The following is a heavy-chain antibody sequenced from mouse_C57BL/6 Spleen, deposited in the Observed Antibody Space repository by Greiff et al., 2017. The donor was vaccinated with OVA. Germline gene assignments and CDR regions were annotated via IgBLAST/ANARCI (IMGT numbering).Heavy chain of an antibody. D-gene: IGHD1-1*01. CDR2: ISSGSSTI. Sequence: EVHLVESGGGLVKPGGSLKLSCAASGFTFSDYGMHWVRQAPEKGLEWVAYISSGSSTIYYADTVKGRFTISRDNAKNTLFLQMTSLRSEDTAMYYCARIYYYGSSYGYAMDYWGQGTSVTVSS. CDR1: GFTFSDYG. J-gene: IGHJ4*01. CDR3: ARIYYYGSSYGYAMDY. V-gene: IGHV5-17*01.